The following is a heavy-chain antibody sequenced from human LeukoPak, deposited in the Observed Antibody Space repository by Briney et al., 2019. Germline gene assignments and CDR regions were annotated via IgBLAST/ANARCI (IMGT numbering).Heavy chain of an antibody. CDR3: AKEDCSSTSCYYYYGMDV. Sequence: GGSLRLSCAASGFTFSSYAMSWVRQAPGKGLEWVSAISGSGGSTYYAGSVKGRFTISRDNSKNTLYLQMNSLRAEDTAVYYCAKEDCSSTSCYYYYGMDVWGQGTTVTVSS. J-gene: IGHJ6*02. V-gene: IGHV3-23*01. CDR2: ISGSGGST. CDR1: GFTFSSYA. D-gene: IGHD2-2*01.